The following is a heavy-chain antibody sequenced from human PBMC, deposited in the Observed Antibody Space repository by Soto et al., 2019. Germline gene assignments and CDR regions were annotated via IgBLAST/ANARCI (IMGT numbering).Heavy chain of an antibody. CDR1: GFTFDDYA. CDR2: ISWNSGSI. Sequence: SLRLSCAASGFTFDDYAMHWVRQAPGKGLEWVSGISWNSGSIGYADSVKGRFTISRDNAKNSLYLQMNSLRAEDTALYYCAKDRSIAARRDYYYGMDVWGQGATVTVSS. CDR3: AKDRSIAARRDYYYGMDV. D-gene: IGHD6-6*01. J-gene: IGHJ6*02. V-gene: IGHV3-9*01.